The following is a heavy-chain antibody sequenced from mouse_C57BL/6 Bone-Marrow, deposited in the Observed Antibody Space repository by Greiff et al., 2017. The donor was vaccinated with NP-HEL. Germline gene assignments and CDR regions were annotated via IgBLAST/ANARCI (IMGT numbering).Heavy chain of an antibody. D-gene: IGHD1-1*01. V-gene: IGHV1-36*01. Sequence: VQLKQSGPVLVKPGPSVKISCKASGFTFTDYYMHWVKQSHGKSLEWIGLVYPYNGGTSYNQKFKGKATLTVDTSSSTAYMELNSLTSEDSAVYYCARHAYYGSSSPYAMDYGGQGTSVTVSS. CDR1: GFTFTDYY. CDR3: ARHAYYGSSSPYAMDY. CDR2: VYPYNGGT. J-gene: IGHJ4*01.